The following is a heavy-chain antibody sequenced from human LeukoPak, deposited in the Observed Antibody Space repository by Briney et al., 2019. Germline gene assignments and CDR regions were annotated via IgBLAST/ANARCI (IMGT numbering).Heavy chain of an antibody. V-gene: IGHV5-51*01. Sequence: GASLKISYKGSGSGFTSYWIGWVRPMPGKGLERRGIIYPGDCDTRYSPSFQGQVTISADKSIRTAYQKRSSLKASDTAMYYCARFYCSGGSCYSRGIDYWGQGTLVTVSS. D-gene: IGHD2-15*01. CDR2: IYPGDCDT. J-gene: IGHJ4*02. CDR3: ARFYCSGGSCYSRGIDY. CDR1: GSGFTSYW.